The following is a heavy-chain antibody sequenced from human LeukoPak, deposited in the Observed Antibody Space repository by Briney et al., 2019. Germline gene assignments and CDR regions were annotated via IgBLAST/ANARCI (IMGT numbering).Heavy chain of an antibody. J-gene: IGHJ6*02. CDR2: INHSGST. CDR1: GGSFSGYY. D-gene: IGHD2-2*01. Sequence: SETLSLTCAVYGGSFSGYYWSRIRQPPGKGLEWIGEINHSGSTNYNPSLKSRVTISVDTSKNQFSLKLSSVTAADTAVYYCARLTGLVVPAATDGTVGSYYYYGMDVWGQGTTVTVSS. V-gene: IGHV4-34*01. CDR3: ARLTGLVVPAATDGTVGSYYYYGMDV.